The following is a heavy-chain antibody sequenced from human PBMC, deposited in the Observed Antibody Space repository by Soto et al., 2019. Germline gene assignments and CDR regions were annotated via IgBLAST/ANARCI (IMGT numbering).Heavy chain of an antibody. D-gene: IGHD3-22*01. J-gene: IGHJ6*02. V-gene: IGHV4-31*03. CDR1: GGSISSGGYY. CDR2: IYYSGST. CDR3: ARVVVVIPPGYYYAMDV. Sequence: SETLSLTCTVSGGSISSGGYYWSWIRQHPGKGLEWIGYIYYSGSTYYNPSLKSRVTISVDTSKNQFSLKLSSVTAADTAVYYCARVVVVIPPGYYYAMDVWGQGTTVTVSS.